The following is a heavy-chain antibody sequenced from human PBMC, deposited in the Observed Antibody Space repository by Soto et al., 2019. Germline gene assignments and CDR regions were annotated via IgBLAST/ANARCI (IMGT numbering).Heavy chain of an antibody. CDR2: IYTSGST. CDR3: ARDPSFITIFGVVHWFDP. CDR1: GGSISSYY. D-gene: IGHD3-3*01. Sequence: SETLSLTCTVSGGSISSYYWSWIRQPAGKGLEWIGRIYTSGSTNYNPSLKSRVTMSVDTSKNQFSLKLSSVTAADTAVYYCARDPSFITIFGVVHWFDPWGQGTLVTVSS. V-gene: IGHV4-4*07. J-gene: IGHJ5*02.